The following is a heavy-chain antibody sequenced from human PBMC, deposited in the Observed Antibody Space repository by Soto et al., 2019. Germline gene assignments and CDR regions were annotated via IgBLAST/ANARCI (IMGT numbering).Heavy chain of an antibody. CDR2: TTKTGSTS. CDR1: GFTFSDYF. Sequence: QVQLVESGGDLVKPGGSLRLSCAASGFTFSDYFMSWIRQSPGKGLEWVSYTTKTGSTSSHADSVKGRFTISRDNAKNSLYLQMNSLRAEDTAIYYCAREMSGHYFTFDLWGRGTMVTVSS. J-gene: IGHJ3*01. V-gene: IGHV3-11*01. D-gene: IGHD3-3*01. CDR3: AREMSGHYFTFDL.